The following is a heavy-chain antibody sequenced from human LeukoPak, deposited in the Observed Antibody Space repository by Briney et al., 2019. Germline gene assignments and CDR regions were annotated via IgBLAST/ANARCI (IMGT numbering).Heavy chain of an antibody. CDR2: IIPIFGTA. CDR1: GGTFSSYA. J-gene: IGHJ4*02. D-gene: IGHD2-2*01. Sequence: SVKVSCKASGGTFSSYAISWVRQAPGQGLEWMGGIIPIFGTANYAQKFQGRVTITADESTSTAYMELSSLRSEDTAVYYCANSYCSSTSCYPPFGYWGQGTLVTVSS. V-gene: IGHV1-69*01. CDR3: ANSYCSSTSCYPPFGY.